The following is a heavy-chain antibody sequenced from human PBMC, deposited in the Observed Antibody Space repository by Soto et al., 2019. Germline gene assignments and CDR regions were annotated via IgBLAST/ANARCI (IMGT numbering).Heavy chain of an antibody. CDR1: GFTFSSYE. CDR2: ISSYTI. Sequence: TGGSLRLSCAASGFTFSSYEMNWVRQAPGKGLQWVSYISSYTIYYEDSVKGRFTISRDNAKNSLYLQMNSLRAKETAVYYCARDVSGYGVLDMWGQGTMVTVSS. CDR3: ARDVSGYGVLDM. J-gene: IGHJ3*02. V-gene: IGHV3-48*03. D-gene: IGHD3-22*01.